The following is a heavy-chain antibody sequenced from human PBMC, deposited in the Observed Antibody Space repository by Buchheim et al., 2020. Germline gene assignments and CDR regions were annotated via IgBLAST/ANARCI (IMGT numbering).Heavy chain of an antibody. CDR3: ARGGTWGLPHLFDY. D-gene: IGHD2-21*01. CDR2: ISSSGSTI. Sequence: VQVVESGGGLLQPGGSLRLSCAASGFTFSTYEMNWVRQAPGKGLEWVSYISSSGSTIYYADSVRGRFTISRDNDKNSLFLQMNSLRVEDTAVYYCARGGTWGLPHLFDYWGQGTL. CDR1: GFTFSTYE. V-gene: IGHV3-48*03. J-gene: IGHJ4*02.